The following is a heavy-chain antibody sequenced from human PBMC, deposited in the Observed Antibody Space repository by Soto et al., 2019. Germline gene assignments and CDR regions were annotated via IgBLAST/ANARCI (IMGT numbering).Heavy chain of an antibody. V-gene: IGHV3-23*01. CDR3: AKDRSLGPSTVTTFDY. J-gene: IGHJ4*02. CDR2: ISGSGGST. Sequence: PGGSLRLSCAASGFTFSSYAMSWVRQAPGKGLEWVSAISGSGGSTYYTDSVKGRFTISRDNSKNTLYLQMNSLRAEDTAVYYCAKDRSLGPSTVTTFDYWGQGTLVTVSS. CDR1: GFTFSSYA. D-gene: IGHD4-4*01.